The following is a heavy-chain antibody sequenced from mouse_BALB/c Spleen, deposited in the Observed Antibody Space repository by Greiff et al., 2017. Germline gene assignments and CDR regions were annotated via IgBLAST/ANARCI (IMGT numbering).Heavy chain of an antibody. J-gene: IGHJ3*01. V-gene: IGHV5-12-2*01. D-gene: IGHD2-3*01. CDR2: ISNGGGST. Sequence: EVKVEESGGGLVQPGGSLKLSCAASGFTFSSYTMSWVRQTPEKRLEWVAYISNGGGSTYYPDTVKGRFTISRDNAKNTLYLQMSSLKSEDTAMYYCAFYDGYYGFAYWGQGTLVTVSA. CDR1: GFTFSSYT. CDR3: AFYDGYYGFAY.